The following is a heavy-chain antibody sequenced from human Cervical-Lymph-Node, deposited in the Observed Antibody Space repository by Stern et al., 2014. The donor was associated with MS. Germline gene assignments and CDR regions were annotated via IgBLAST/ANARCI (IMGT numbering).Heavy chain of an antibody. J-gene: IGHJ6*02. V-gene: IGHV1-46*01. CDR2: VNANGGSA. D-gene: IGHD5/OR15-5a*01. CDR3: ATLYDSSGNYGMEV. Sequence: QDQLVQSGAQVKKPGASVKVSCKGSGYTFIRYYIQWVRQAPGQGLEWMGIVNANGGSARYAQKFQGRVTMASDTSTSTVSMELSGLRSEDTAVYYCATLYDSSGNYGMEVWGQGTTVIVSS. CDR1: GYTFIRYY.